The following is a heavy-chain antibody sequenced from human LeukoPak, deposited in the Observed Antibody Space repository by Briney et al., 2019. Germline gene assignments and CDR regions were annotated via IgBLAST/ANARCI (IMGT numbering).Heavy chain of an antibody. CDR1: GYTFTGYY. J-gene: IGHJ4*02. CDR3: ASRGYCSGGSCEHPHYFDY. V-gene: IGHV1-2*02. Sequence: ASVKVSCKASGYTFTGYYMHWVRQAPGQGLEWMGWINPNSGGTNYAQKFQGRVTMTRDTSISTAYMEPSRLRSDDTAVYYCASRGYCSGGSCEHPHYFDYWGQGTLVTVSS. D-gene: IGHD2-15*01. CDR2: INPNSGGT.